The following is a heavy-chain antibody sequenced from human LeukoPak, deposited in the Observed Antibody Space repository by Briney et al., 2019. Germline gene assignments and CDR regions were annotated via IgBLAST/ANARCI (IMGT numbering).Heavy chain of an antibody. J-gene: IGHJ5*02. CDR2: ISYDGNNK. V-gene: IGHV3-30-3*01. Sequence: QPGRSLRLSCAASGFTFSNYAMHWVRQAPGKGLEWVAVISYDGNNKYYADSVKGRFTISRDNSEHTLYLQMHSLRAEDTAVYYCARVTPGGAMLRGLIGNWFDPWGQGTLVTVSS. CDR1: GFTFSNYA. CDR3: ARVTPGGAMLRGLIGNWFDP. D-gene: IGHD3-10*01.